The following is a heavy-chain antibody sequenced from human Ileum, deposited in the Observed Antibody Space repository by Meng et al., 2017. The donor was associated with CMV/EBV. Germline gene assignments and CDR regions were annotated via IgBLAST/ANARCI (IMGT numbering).Heavy chain of an antibody. D-gene: IGHD2-15*01. Sequence: HVQDSGPGLVTPSQTLSLPCTVSGGSIGSDNFWSWLRQPAGKGLEWIGRISTGGSTSYNPSLKSRVALSLDTSKNQFSLRLSSVTAADAAVYYCARYCSGGSCYSGRHNWFDPWGQGTLVTVSS. CDR3: ARYCSGGSCYSGRHNWFDP. CDR2: ISTGGST. CDR1: GGSIGSDNF. J-gene: IGHJ5*02. V-gene: IGHV4-61*02.